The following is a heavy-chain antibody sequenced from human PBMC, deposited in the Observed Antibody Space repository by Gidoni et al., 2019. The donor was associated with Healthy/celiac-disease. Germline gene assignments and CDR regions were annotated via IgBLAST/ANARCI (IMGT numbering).Heavy chain of an antibody. CDR3: AREKSYGDCADY. D-gene: IGHD4-17*01. Sequence: EVQLVESGGGLVKPGGSLRPPCAASGFPFSSYSMNWVRQAPGKGLEWVSSISSSSSYIYYADSVKGRFTISRDNAKNSLYLQMNSLRAEDTAVYYCAREKSYGDCADYWGQGTLVTVSS. J-gene: IGHJ4*02. CDR1: GFPFSSYS. V-gene: IGHV3-21*01. CDR2: ISSSSSYI.